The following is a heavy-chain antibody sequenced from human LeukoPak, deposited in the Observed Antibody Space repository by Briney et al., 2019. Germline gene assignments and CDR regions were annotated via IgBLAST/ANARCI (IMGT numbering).Heavy chain of an antibody. CDR1: GFTFSSYS. CDR2: ISGGSKYI. D-gene: IGHD5-18*01. CDR3: ARALSYSYGSMDF. V-gene: IGHV3-21*01. Sequence: GGSLRLSCVDSGFTFSSYSTNWVRQAAGNWLEWVSSISGGSKYIYNADSVKGRFTISRDNSKNSLYLQMNSLRVEDTAVYYCARALSYSYGSMDFWGQGTLVIVSS. J-gene: IGHJ4*02.